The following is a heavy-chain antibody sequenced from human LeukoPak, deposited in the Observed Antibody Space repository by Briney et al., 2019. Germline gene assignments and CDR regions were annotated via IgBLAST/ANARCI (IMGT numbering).Heavy chain of an antibody. J-gene: IGHJ5*02. CDR1: GGSISSSSYY. Sequence: KPSETLSLTCTVSGGSISSSSYYWGWIRQPPGKGLEWIGSIYYSGSTYYNPSLKSRVTISVDTSKNQFSLKLSSVTAADTAVYYCARRVVIGFCWFDPWGQGTLVTVSS. CDR3: ARRVVIGFCWFDP. V-gene: IGHV4-39*01. D-gene: IGHD3-22*01. CDR2: IYYSGST.